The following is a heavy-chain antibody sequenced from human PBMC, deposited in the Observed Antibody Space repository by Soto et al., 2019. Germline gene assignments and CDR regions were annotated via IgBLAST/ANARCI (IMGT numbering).Heavy chain of an antibody. CDR2: ISANNGNK. CDR3: ARAYSSGLFDP. CDR1: GYTFTSYG. J-gene: IGHJ5*02. D-gene: IGHD2-15*01. V-gene: IGHV1-18*01. Sequence: QVQLVQSGAEVKKPGASVKVSCKASGYTFTSYGISWVRQAPGQGLEWMGWISANNGNKKYAQNFKGRVTRTTDTSTSTAYMELRSLRSDDTAVYDCARAYSSGLFDPWGQGTLVTVSS.